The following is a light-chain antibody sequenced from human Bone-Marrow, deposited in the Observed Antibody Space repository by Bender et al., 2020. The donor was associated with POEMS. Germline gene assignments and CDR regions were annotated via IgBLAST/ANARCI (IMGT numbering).Light chain of an antibody. CDR2: EDT. V-gene: IGLV3-10*01. CDR1: ALPKIY. CDR3: QSYDNSLGGWV. J-gene: IGLJ3*02. Sequence: SYELTQPPSVSVSPGQAARITCSGDALPKIYAYWYQQKSGQAPRLVIYEDTKRPSGIPERFSGSSSGTVATLIISGAQVEDEGDYYCQSYDNSLGGWVFGGGTKLTVL.